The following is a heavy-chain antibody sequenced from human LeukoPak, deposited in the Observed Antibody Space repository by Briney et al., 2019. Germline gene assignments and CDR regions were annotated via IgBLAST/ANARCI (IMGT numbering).Heavy chain of an antibody. D-gene: IGHD6-13*01. V-gene: IGHV4-34*01. CDR2: IYYSGST. Sequence: PSETLSLTCAVYGGSFSGYYWSWIRQPPGKGLEWIGSIYYSGSTYYNPSLKSRVTISVDTSKNQFSLKLSSVTAADTAVYYCATPGGSSWSNNWFDPWGQGTLVTVSS. CDR3: ATPGGSSWSNNWFDP. CDR1: GGSFSGYY. J-gene: IGHJ5*02.